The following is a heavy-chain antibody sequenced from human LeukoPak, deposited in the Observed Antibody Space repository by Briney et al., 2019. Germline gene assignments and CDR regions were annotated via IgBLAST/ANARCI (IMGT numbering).Heavy chain of an antibody. CDR3: ARARPWDSSRSYYFGMDV. CDR1: GFTFTSYA. Sequence: GGSLRLSCEASGFTFTSYAIRWVRQAPGTGLEWVSSIPGSGGATYYADSVRGRFSISRDSSKNTVYLQMNSLRDEDTAVYYCARARPWDSSRSYYFGMDVWGHGTTVTVSS. D-gene: IGHD3-22*01. V-gene: IGHV3-23*01. J-gene: IGHJ6*02. CDR2: IPGSGGAT.